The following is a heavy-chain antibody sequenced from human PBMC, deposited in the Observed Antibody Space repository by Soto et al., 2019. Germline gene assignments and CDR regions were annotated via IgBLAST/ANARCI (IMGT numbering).Heavy chain of an antibody. J-gene: IGHJ3*02. V-gene: IGHV1-69*06. Sequence: QEQLVQSGAEVKKPGSSVKVSCKASGGTLSIYGSSWVRQAPGQGLEWMGGTIPIFGTPNYAQKFQGRVTITADKSTSTAYMELSSLRSEDTAVYYCASPYTSSFAFDIWGQGTVVTVSS. CDR1: GGTLSIYG. D-gene: IGHD6-6*01. CDR2: TIPIFGTP. CDR3: ASPYTSSFAFDI.